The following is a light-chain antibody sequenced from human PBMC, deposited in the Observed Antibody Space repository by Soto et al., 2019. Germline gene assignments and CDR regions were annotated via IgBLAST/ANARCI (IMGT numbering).Light chain of an antibody. Sequence: EVVLTQSPGTLSLSPGEGATLSCRASQSVSSSNLAWYQQKPGQAPRLLIYDASIRASGIPDRFSGSGSGTDFTLTISRLEPEDFAVYYCQQYGTSPVTFCQGTKLEMK. J-gene: IGKJ2*01. V-gene: IGKV3-20*01. CDR2: DAS. CDR3: QQYGTSPVT. CDR1: QSVSSSN.